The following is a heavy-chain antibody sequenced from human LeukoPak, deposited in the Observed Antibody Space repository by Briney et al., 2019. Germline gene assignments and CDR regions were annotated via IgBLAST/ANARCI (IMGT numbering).Heavy chain of an antibody. CDR1: GYTFTSYD. V-gene: IGHV1-8*01. Sequence: GASVKVSCKASGYTFTSYDINWVRQATGQGLEWMGWVNPNSDNTNYAQKFQGRVTMTMNTSITTAYMELSSLRSEDSAVYYCARDPAGSSNLWGQGTLVTVSS. CDR2: VNPNSDNT. J-gene: IGHJ5*02. CDR3: ARDPAGSSNL. D-gene: IGHD3-10*01.